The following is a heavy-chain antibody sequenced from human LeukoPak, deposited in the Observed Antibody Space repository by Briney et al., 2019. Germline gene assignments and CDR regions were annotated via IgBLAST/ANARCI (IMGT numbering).Heavy chain of an antibody. Sequence: PGGSLRLSCTSSGFSFGDYAMSWVRQAPGKGLECISFIRSKAYGGTTEYAASVKGRFTISRDNSKNALYLQMNSLRAEDTAVYYCAKLEQWPVGGDYWGQGTLVTVSS. CDR1: GFSFGDYA. D-gene: IGHD6-19*01. J-gene: IGHJ4*02. V-gene: IGHV3-49*04. CDR3: AKLEQWPVGGDY. CDR2: IRSKAYGGTT.